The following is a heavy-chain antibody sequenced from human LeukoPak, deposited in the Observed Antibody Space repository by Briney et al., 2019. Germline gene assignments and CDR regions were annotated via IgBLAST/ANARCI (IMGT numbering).Heavy chain of an antibody. Sequence: KPSETLSLTCTVSGGSISSYYWSWIRQPPGKGLEWIGYIYYSGSTNYNPSLKSRVTISVDTSKNQFSLKLSSVTAADTAVYYCARDSGYYYDSSGPMFDYWAREPWSPSPQ. CDR1: GGSISSYY. CDR3: ARDSGYYYDSSGPMFDY. V-gene: IGHV4-59*01. CDR2: IYYSGST. J-gene: IGHJ4*02. D-gene: IGHD3-22*01.